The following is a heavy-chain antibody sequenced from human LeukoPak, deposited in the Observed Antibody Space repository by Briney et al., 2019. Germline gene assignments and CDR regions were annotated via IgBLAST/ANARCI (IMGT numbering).Heavy chain of an antibody. Sequence: SETLSLTCTVSGGSVSSGSYYWSWIRQPPGKGLEWIGYIYYSGSTNYNPSLKSRVTISVDTSKNQFSLKLSSVTAADTAVYYCARDVKVTAIPAGYYYYGMDVWGQGTTVTVPS. J-gene: IGHJ6*02. CDR1: GGSVSSGSYY. CDR3: ARDVKVTAIPAGYYYYGMDV. V-gene: IGHV4-61*01. CDR2: IYYSGST. D-gene: IGHD2-21*02.